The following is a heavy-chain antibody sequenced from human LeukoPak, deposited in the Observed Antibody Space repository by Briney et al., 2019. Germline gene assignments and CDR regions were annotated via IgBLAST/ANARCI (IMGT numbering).Heavy chain of an antibody. Sequence: GGSLRLSCAASGFTFSSYWMHWVRQAPGKGLEWISYISGGSYTIYYADSVKGRFTISRDNAKNSLYLQMNSLRAEDTAVYYCARIIAAAVTVAFDVWGQGTMVTVSS. CDR2: ISGGSYTI. CDR1: GFTFSSYW. V-gene: IGHV3-48*04. CDR3: ARIIAAAVTVAFDV. J-gene: IGHJ3*01. D-gene: IGHD6-25*01.